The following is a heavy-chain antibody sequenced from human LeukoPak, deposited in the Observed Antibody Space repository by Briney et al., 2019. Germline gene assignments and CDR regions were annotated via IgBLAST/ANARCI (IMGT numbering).Heavy chain of an antibody. Sequence: PGGSLRLSCAASGFTFSSYSMNWVRQAPEKGLEWVSSISSSSSYIYYADSVKGRFTISRDNAKNSLYLQMNSLRAEDTAVYYCARSPSTVTTSWFDPWGQGTLVTVSS. CDR2: ISSSSSYI. CDR3: ARSPSTVTTSWFDP. CDR1: GFTFSSYS. V-gene: IGHV3-21*01. D-gene: IGHD4-11*01. J-gene: IGHJ5*02.